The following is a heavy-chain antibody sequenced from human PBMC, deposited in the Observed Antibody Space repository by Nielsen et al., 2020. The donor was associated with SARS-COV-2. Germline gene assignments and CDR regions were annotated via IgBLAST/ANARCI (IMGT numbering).Heavy chain of an antibody. V-gene: IGHV3-48*03. D-gene: IGHD3-22*01. J-gene: IGHJ3*02. Sequence: GGSLRLSCAASGFTFSSYEMNWVRQAPGKGLEWVSYISSSGSTIYYADSVKGRFTISRDNAKNSLYLQMNSLRAEDTAVYYCAREGDSSGTVGYDAFDIWGQGTMVTVSS. CDR2: ISSSGSTI. CDR3: AREGDSSGTVGYDAFDI. CDR1: GFTFSSYE.